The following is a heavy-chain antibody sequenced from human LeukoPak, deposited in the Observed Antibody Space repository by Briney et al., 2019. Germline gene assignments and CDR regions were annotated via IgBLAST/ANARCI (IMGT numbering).Heavy chain of an antibody. V-gene: IGHV3-13*01. CDR3: ARGGSGYYYPNDY. CDR2: IGTAGDT. Sequence: EAGGSLRLSCAASGFTFSSYDMHWVRQATGKGLEWVSAIGTAGDTYYPGSVKGRFTSSRENAKNSLYLQMNSLRAGDTAVYYCARGGSGYYYPNDYWGQGTLVTGSS. CDR1: GFTFSSYD. D-gene: IGHD3-22*01. J-gene: IGHJ4*02.